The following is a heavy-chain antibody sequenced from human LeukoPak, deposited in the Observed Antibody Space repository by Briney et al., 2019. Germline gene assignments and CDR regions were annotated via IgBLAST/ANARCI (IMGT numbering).Heavy chain of an antibody. Sequence: GASVKASCKASGYTFINYGISWVRQAPGQGLEWMGWISAYNGNTNYAQKLQGRVTMTTDTSTSTAYMELRSLRSDDTAVYYCARADTVTTLYYFDYWGQGTLVTVSS. CDR3: ARADTVTTLYYFDY. D-gene: IGHD4-11*01. J-gene: IGHJ4*02. CDR1: GYTFINYG. V-gene: IGHV1-18*01. CDR2: ISAYNGNT.